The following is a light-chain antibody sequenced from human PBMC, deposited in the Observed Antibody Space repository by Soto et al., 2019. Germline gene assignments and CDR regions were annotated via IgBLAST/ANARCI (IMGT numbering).Light chain of an antibody. Sequence: IQMTQSPSPLSASVGDRVAIPCRASQSITNRLAWYQLKPGKAPKVLIYDALNLESGVPSRFSGSGYGTEFTLTIRSLQPDDFATYCCQHYGGMWTFGQGTKVDI. J-gene: IGKJ1*01. CDR2: DAL. CDR1: QSITNR. CDR3: QHYGGMWT. V-gene: IGKV1-5*01.